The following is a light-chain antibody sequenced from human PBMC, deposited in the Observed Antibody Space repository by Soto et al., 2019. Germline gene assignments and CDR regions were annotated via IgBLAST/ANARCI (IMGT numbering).Light chain of an antibody. CDR1: SSDVGGYNY. J-gene: IGLJ3*02. Sequence: QSALTQPASVSGSPGQSVTISCTGTSSDVGGYNYVSWYQQHPGKAPKLIIFEVGNRPSGVSTRFSASKSGNTASLSISGLQAEDEADYYCTSYTRSSTVVVGGGTKVTVL. CDR2: EVG. CDR3: TSYTRSSTVV. V-gene: IGLV2-14*01.